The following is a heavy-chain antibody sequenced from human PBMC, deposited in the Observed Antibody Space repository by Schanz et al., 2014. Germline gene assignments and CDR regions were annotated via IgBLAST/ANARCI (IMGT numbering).Heavy chain of an antibody. J-gene: IGHJ3*01. CDR1: GGTFSTYP. Sequence: QVQLVQSGAEVKKPGSSMKVSCKASGGTFSTYPINWLRQAPGQGLEWMGRIIPIHGIVNYAQRFQDRVRITADKSTSTAYMELSSLRSDDTALYYCATMWAYCTITTCHTLEPFDVWGQGTMVTVSS. V-gene: IGHV1-69*02. D-gene: IGHD2-2*01. CDR2: IIPIHGIV. CDR3: ATMWAYCTITTCHTLEPFDV.